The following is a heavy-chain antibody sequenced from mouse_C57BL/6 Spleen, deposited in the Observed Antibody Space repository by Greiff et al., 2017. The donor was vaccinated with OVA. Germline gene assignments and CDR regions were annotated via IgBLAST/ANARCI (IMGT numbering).Heavy chain of an antibody. CDR2: IDPSDSYT. CDR3: ARYLFPYYFDY. D-gene: IGHD2-3*01. CDR1: GYTFTSYW. Sequence: QVQLQQPGAELVKPGASVKLSCKASGYTFTSYWMQWVKQRPGQGLEWIGEIDPSDSYTNYNQKFKGKATLTVDTSSSTAYMQLSSLTSEDSAVYYCARYLFPYYFDYWGQGTTLTVSS. V-gene: IGHV1-50*01. J-gene: IGHJ2*01.